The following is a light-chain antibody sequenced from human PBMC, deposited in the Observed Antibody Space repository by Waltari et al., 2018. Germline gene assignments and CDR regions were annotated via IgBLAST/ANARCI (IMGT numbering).Light chain of an antibody. V-gene: IGKV1-39*01. CDR1: RSVSIY. CDR3: QQTYDTPLT. CDR2: ATS. J-gene: IGKJ4*01. Sequence: DIQMTQASSSLSASVGDRVNITCRASRSVSIYLNWYHQKPGKAPNLLIYATSALQTGVPSRFSGSGSGTDFTLTITNLQPEDFGIYYCQQTYDTPLTFGAGTKV.